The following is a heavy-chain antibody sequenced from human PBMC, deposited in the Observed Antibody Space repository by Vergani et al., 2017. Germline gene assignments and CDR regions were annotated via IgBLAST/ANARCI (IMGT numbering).Heavy chain of an antibody. CDR3: ARQWGPAMGPHLYYYYGMDV. D-gene: IGHD5-18*01. J-gene: IGHJ6*02. V-gene: IGHV4-59*08. CDR1: GGSISSYY. Sequence: QVQLQESGPGLVKPSETLSLTCTVSGGSISSYYWSWIRQPPGKGLEWIGYIYYSGSTNYNPSLKSRVTISVDTSKNQFSLKLSSVTAADTAVYYCARQWGPAMGPHLYYYYGMDVWGQGTTVTVSS. CDR2: IYYSGST.